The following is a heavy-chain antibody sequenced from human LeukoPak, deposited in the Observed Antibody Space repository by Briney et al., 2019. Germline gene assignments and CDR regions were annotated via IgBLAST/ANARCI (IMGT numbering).Heavy chain of an antibody. CDR2: INHSGRT. V-gene: IGHV4-34*01. J-gene: IGHJ5*02. D-gene: IGHD6-19*01. CDR1: GGSFSGYY. CDR3: ARAGLRGWQWLVRAWFDP. Sequence: SETLSLTCAVYGGSFSGYYWSWIRQPPGKGLEWIGEINHSGRTNYNPSLKSRVTISVDTSKSQFSLKLRSVTAADTAVYYCARAGLRGWQWLVRAWFDPWGQGTLVTVSS.